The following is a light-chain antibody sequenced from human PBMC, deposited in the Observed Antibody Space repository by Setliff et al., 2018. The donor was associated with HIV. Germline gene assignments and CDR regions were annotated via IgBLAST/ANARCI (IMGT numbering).Light chain of an antibody. CDR1: TSDIGSYNR. CDR3: CSYAGSSTSVV. V-gene: IGLV2-23*02. CDR2: EVN. Sequence: QSVLTQPPSVSGSPGQSIIISCTGTTSDIGSYNRVSWYQQRPGTAPKLIIYEVNKRPSGVSNRFSGSKSGTTASLAISGLQADDEADYYCCSYAGSSTSVVFGGGTKVTVL. J-gene: IGLJ2*01.